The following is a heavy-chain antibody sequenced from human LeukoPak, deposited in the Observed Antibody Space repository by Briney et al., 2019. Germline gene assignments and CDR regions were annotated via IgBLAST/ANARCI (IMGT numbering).Heavy chain of an antibody. D-gene: IGHD3-10*01. CDR3: ARGRITMVRGVGRYYYYGMDV. J-gene: IGHJ6*04. V-gene: IGHV4-34*01. CDR2: INHSGST. Sequence: SETLSLACAVYGGSFSGYYWSWIRQPPGKGLEWIGEINHSGSTNYNPSLKSRVTISVDTSKNQFSLKLSSVTAADTAVYYCARGRITMVRGVGRYYYYGMDVWGKGTTVTVSS. CDR1: GGSFSGYY.